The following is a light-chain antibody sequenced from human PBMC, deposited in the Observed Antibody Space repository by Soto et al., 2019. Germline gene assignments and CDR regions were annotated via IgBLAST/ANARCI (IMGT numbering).Light chain of an antibody. CDR3: QQSYSQPRT. V-gene: IGKV1-39*01. Sequence: DILMTQSPSSLSASVVERVTLTCMASQSVRTYLNWYQHKPCTAPRLLIYAATSLHSFIPSIFSSGSSGTHFTPTISRLQAEDLATYCWQQSYSQPRTFGGGTKVDIK. J-gene: IGKJ4*01. CDR1: QSVRTY. CDR2: AAT.